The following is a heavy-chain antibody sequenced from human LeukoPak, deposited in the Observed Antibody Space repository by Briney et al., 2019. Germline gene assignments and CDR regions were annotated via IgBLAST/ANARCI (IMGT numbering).Heavy chain of an antibody. CDR1: GSSISSYY. D-gene: IGHD6-13*01. J-gene: IGHJ4*02. V-gene: IGHV4-59*01. CDR2: FYHSGGT. CDR3: ARGASSSWYSLWKF. Sequence: SETLSLTCNVSGSSISSYYWSWIRQPPGEGLEWIGYFYHSGGTNCNPSLKGRATISVDTSKNEVSLKLRSVTAADTAVYYCARGASSSWYSLWKFWGQGTLVTVSS.